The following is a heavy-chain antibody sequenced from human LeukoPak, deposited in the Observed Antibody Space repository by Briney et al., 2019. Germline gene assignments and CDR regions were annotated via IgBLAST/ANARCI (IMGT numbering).Heavy chain of an antibody. CDR2: IYPGDSDT. D-gene: IGHD3-9*01. CDR3: ARHLTGYSYYYYMDV. Sequence: GASVKVSCKASGYTFTSYGISWVRQMPGKGLEWMGIIYPGDSDTRYSPSFQGQVTISADKSISTAYLQWSSLKASDTAMYYCARHLTGYSYYYYMDVWGKGTTVTVSS. J-gene: IGHJ6*03. V-gene: IGHV5-51*01. CDR1: GYTFTSYG.